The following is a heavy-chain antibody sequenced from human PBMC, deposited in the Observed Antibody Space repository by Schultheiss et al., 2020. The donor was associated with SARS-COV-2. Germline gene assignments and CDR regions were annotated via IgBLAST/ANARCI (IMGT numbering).Heavy chain of an antibody. J-gene: IGHJ4*02. D-gene: IGHD3-3*01. Sequence: SETLSLTCTVSGGSISSYYWSWIRQPPGKGLEWIGSIYHNGNRYYNPSLKSRVTTSVDTSNNQVSLRLTSVTAADTAVYYCARHRPGDRTIFGVAKGFEYWGQGTLGTGSS. CDR2: IYHNGNR. CDR3: ARHRPGDRTIFGVAKGFEY. CDR1: GGSISSYY. V-gene: IGHV4-59*08.